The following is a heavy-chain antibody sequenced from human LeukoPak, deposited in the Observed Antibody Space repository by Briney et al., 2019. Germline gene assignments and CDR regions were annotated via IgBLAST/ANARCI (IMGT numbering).Heavy chain of an antibody. J-gene: IGHJ4*02. CDR1: GYTFTSYA. Sequence: ASVKVSCKASGYTFTSYAMNWVRQAPGQGLEWMGWINTNTGNPTYAQGFTGRFVFSLDTSVSTAYLQISSLKAEDTAVYYCARGGRYITMVRGVIIRDYWGQGTLVTVSS. D-gene: IGHD3-10*01. V-gene: IGHV7-4-1*02. CDR3: ARGGRYITMVRGVIIRDY. CDR2: INTNTGNP.